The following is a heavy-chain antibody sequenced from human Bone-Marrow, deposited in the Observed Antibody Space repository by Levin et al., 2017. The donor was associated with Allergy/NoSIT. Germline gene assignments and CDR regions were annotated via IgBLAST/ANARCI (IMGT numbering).Heavy chain of an antibody. CDR2: MSFDGGNE. V-gene: IGHV3-30*18. Sequence: GGSLRLSCAASGFTFSNYGIHWVRQAPGKGLEWVAFMSFDGGNEDYVASVKGRFTVSRDNSKNTLYLQMNSLRPEDTAVYYCAKGLGLGSYWGLMDVWGPGTTVVVSS. CDR1: GFTFSNYG. J-gene: IGHJ6*02. CDR3: AKGLGLGSYWGLMDV. D-gene: IGHD7-27*01.